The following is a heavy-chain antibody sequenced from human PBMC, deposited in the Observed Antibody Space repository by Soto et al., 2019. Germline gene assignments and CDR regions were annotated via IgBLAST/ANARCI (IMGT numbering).Heavy chain of an antibody. CDR1: GGTFSSYA. CDR3: ARDNGGNCPNYYGMDV. CDR2: IIPIFGTA. D-gene: IGHD2-21*02. J-gene: IGHJ6*02. Sequence: SVKVSCKASGGTFSSYAISWVRHAPGQGLEWMGGIIPIFGTANYAQKFQGRVTITADESTSTAYMELSSLRSEDTAVYYCARDNGGNCPNYYGMDVWGQGTTVTDSS. V-gene: IGHV1-69*13.